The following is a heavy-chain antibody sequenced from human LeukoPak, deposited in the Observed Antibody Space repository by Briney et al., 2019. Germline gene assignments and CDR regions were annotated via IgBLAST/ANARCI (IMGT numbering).Heavy chain of an antibody. Sequence: GASVKVSCKASGYTFTSCAISWVRQAPGQGLEWMGWISAYNGNTNYAQKLQGRVTMTTDTSTSTAYMELRSLRSDDTAVYYCARRIPNWNYGDYWGQGTLVTVSS. CDR3: ARRIPNWNYGDY. V-gene: IGHV1-18*01. J-gene: IGHJ4*02. CDR2: ISAYNGNT. D-gene: IGHD1-7*01. CDR1: GYTFTSCA.